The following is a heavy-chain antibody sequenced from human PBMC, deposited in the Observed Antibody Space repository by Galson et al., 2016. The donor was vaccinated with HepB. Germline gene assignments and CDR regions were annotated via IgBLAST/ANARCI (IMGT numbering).Heavy chain of an antibody. CDR1: GFIFSSFG. Sequence: QSGAEVKKPGASVQVSCKASGFIFSSFGFSWVRQAPGQGLEWMGWTSAYNGNTDFAQNLQGRVTMTTDTSTSTAYMELRSLRSDDTAVYYCARDQPAGRPGSFDIWGQGTMVTVSS. CDR3: ARDQPAGRPGSFDI. CDR2: TSAYNGNT. J-gene: IGHJ3*02. V-gene: IGHV1-18*01.